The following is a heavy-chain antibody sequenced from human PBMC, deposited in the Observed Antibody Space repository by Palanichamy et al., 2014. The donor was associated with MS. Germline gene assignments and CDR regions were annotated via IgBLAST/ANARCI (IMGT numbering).Heavy chain of an antibody. CDR3: ARETIYEDYYFDF. D-gene: IGHD3-16*01. J-gene: IGHJ4*02. CDR2: IVPVFATP. Sequence: QVQLVQSGAEVKKPGSSVKVSCKASGGTFATFPISWVRQAPGQGLEWMGNIVPVFATPKYAQTFQGRVTITADRATSTAYMELTGLTSEDTGVYYCARETIYEDYYFDFWGQGTLVTVSS. V-gene: IGHV1-69*06. CDR1: GGTFATFP.